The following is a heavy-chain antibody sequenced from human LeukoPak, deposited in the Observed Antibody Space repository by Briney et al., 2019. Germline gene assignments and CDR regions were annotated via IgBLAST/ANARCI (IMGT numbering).Heavy chain of an antibody. V-gene: IGHV1-2*02. CDR1: GHTFTGDY. J-gene: IGHJ4*02. CDR2: INPNSGGT. D-gene: IGHD3-22*01. CDR3: ARGDYYDSSVYYYD. Sequence: ASVKVSCKASGHTFTGDYMYWVRQAPGQGLEWMGWINPNSGGTNYAQKFQGRVTMTRDTSISTAYMDLSSLRSDDTAVCYCARGDYYDSSVYYYDWGQGTLVTVSS.